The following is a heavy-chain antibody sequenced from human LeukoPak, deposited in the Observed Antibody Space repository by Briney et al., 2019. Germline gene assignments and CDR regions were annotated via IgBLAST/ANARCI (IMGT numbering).Heavy chain of an antibody. CDR3: ARDAESTITGGFDY. J-gene: IGHJ4*02. CDR2: IRYDGSNK. D-gene: IGHD2-2*01. V-gene: IGHV3-30*02. CDR1: GFTFSSYG. Sequence: GGSLRLSCAASGFTFSSYGMHWVRQAPGKGLEWVAFIRYDGSNKYYADSVKGRFTISRDNAKNSLYLQMNSLRAEDTALYYCARDAESTITGGFDYWGQGTLVTVSS.